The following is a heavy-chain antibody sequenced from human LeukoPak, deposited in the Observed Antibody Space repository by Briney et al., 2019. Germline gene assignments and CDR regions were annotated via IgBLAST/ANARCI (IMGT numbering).Heavy chain of an antibody. D-gene: IGHD6-13*01. J-gene: IGHJ4*02. V-gene: IGHV3-7*01. CDR1: GFSFRTHW. Sequence: GGTLRLSCAASGFSFRTHWMTWVRQAPGKGLEWVANIKQDGSEKYYVDSVKGRFTISKDNAKNSLYLQMNSLRVEDTAVYYCARGGSSSSWFWVDWGQGTLVTVSS. CDR3: ARGGSSSSWFWVD. CDR2: IKQDGSEK.